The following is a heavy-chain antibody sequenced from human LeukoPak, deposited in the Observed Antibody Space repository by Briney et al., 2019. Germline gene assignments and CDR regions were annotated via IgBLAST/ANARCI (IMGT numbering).Heavy chain of an antibody. J-gene: IGHJ4*02. CDR1: GFTFSSYA. CDR2: ITSSGAAT. Sequence: GGSLRLSCAASGFTFSSYAMSWVRQAPGKGLEWVSSITSSGAATYSADSVKGRFTISRDNSDNTLYLQMNSLRAEDTAVYYCAKDRPNYYGSNGHYYKLNGDCWGQGTLVTVSS. CDR3: AKDRPNYYGSNGHYYKLNGDC. V-gene: IGHV3-23*01. D-gene: IGHD3-22*01.